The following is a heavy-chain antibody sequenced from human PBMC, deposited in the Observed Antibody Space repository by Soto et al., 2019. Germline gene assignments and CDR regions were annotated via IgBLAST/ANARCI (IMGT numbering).Heavy chain of an antibody. J-gene: IGHJ6*02. Sequence: GGSLRLSCAASGFTFSGSAMHWVRQAPGKGLEWVGRIRSKANSYATAYAASMKGRFTISRDDSKNTAYLQMNSLKTEETAVYYCTRHQYDFGDYGNGATRRPDTYGIDVWGQGTTVTVSS. V-gene: IGHV3-73*01. CDR2: IRSKANSYAT. CDR1: GFTFSGSA. CDR3: TRHQYDFGDYGNGATRRPDTYGIDV. D-gene: IGHD4-17*01.